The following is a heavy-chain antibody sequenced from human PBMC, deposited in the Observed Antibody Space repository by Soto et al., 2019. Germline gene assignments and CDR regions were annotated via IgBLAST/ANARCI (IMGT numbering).Heavy chain of an antibody. V-gene: IGHV4-34*01. J-gene: IGHJ4*02. D-gene: IGHD5-12*01. Sequence: SETLSLTCAVYGGSFSGYYWSWIRQPPGKGLEWIGEINHSGSTNYNPSLKSRVTISVDTSKNQFSLNLSSVTDADTAVYYCARHLSESGYDLNYWGQGTPVTVSS. CDR2: INHSGST. CDR1: GGSFSGYY. CDR3: ARHLSESGYDLNY.